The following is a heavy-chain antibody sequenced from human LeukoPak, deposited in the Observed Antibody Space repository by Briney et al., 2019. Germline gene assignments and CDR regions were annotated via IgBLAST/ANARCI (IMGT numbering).Heavy chain of an antibody. CDR1: GGSISTYY. V-gene: IGHV4-59*08. Sequence: SETLSLTCTVSGGSISTYYWSWIRQPPGKGLEWIGYIYYSGSTNYNPSLKSRVTISVDTSKNQFSLKLSSVTAADTAVYYCASSGPYSSSWYNYYYGMDVWGQGTTVTVSS. D-gene: IGHD6-13*01. CDR3: ASSGPYSSSWYNYYYGMDV. J-gene: IGHJ6*02. CDR2: IYYSGST.